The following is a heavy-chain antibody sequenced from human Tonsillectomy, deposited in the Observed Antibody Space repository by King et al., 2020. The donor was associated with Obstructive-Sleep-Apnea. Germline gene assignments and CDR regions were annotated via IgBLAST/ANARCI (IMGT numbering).Heavy chain of an antibody. J-gene: IGHJ3*01. Sequence: QVQLQESGPGLVKPSETLSLTCTVSGGSISSSSYNWGWFRQPPGKELEWIGSIYYRGSTYYMPSLESRVTISVDTSKNQFSLKLTSVTAADTGVYYCARVRIAARASDLWGQGTLVTVSS. CDR3: ARVRIAARASDL. V-gene: IGHV4-39*07. CDR1: GGSISSSSYN. CDR2: IYYRGST. D-gene: IGHD6-13*01.